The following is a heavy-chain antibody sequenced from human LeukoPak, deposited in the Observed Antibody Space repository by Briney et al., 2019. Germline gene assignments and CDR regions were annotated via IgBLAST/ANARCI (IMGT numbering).Heavy chain of an antibody. Sequence: GGSLRLSCAASGFTFSNYWMHWVRQVPGKGLVWVSRINGDGSTTDYADSVKGRFTISRDNARNTLSLQMNSLRAEDTAIYYCFREGGDWGQGTLVTVSS. J-gene: IGHJ4*02. D-gene: IGHD3-10*01. V-gene: IGHV3-74*01. CDR3: FREGGD. CDR1: GFTFSNYW. CDR2: INGDGSTT.